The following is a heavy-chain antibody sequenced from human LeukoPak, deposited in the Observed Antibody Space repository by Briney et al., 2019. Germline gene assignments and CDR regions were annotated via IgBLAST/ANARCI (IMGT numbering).Heavy chain of an antibody. J-gene: IGHJ4*02. V-gene: IGHV3-66*01. CDR2: IYSGGST. Sequence: GGSLRLSCAASGFTVSSDYMSWVRQAPGKGLEWVSLIYSGGSTYYADSVKGRFTISRDKSKNTLYLQMNSLRADDTAVYYCARVRGMWFGAPDVWGQGTLVTVSS. D-gene: IGHD3-10*01. CDR1: GFTVSSDY. CDR3: ARVRGMWFGAPDV.